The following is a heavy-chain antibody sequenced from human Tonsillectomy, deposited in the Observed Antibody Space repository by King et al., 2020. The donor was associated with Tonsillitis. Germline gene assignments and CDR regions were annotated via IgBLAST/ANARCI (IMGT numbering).Heavy chain of an antibody. V-gene: IGHV1-18*01. CDR3: ARAPDCEFWSGYYNNWLDP. CDR2: SSAYNGNT. Sequence: VQLVESGAEVKKPGASVKVSCKASGYTFSSYGISWVRQAPGQGLEWMGWSSAYNGNTNSAQKLQDRVTMTTETSTSTAYMELRSLRSDDTAVYYCARAPDCEFWSGYYNNWLDPWGQGTLVAVSS. CDR1: GYTFSSYG. D-gene: IGHD3-3*01. J-gene: IGHJ5*02.